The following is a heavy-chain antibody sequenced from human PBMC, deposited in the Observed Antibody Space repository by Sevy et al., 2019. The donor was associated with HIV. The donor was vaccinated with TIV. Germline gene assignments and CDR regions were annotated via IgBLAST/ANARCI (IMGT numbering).Heavy chain of an antibody. D-gene: IGHD6-13*01. CDR2: ISYDGSNK. Sequence: GGSLRLSCAASGFTFSSYAMHWVRRAPGKGLEWVAAISYDGSNKDYADSVKGRFTISRDNSKNTLYLQMNSLRAEDTAVYYCARYSSRDGMDVWGQGTTVTVSS. V-gene: IGHV3-30*04. CDR1: GFTFSSYA. J-gene: IGHJ6*02. CDR3: ARYSSRDGMDV.